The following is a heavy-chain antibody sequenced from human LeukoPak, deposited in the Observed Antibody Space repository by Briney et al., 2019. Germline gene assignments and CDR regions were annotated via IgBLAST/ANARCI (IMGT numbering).Heavy chain of an antibody. V-gene: IGHV5-51*01. D-gene: IGHD4-17*01. CDR2: IYPGDSDT. J-gene: IGHJ4*02. CDR1: GYSFTSYW. Sequence: GESLKISCKGSGYSFTSYWIGWVRQMPGKGLEWMGIIYPGDSDTRYSPSFQGQVTISADKSISTAYLQWSSLKASDTAMYYCARHQGYGDYELSPYDYWGQGTLVTVSS. CDR3: ARHQGYGDYELSPYDY.